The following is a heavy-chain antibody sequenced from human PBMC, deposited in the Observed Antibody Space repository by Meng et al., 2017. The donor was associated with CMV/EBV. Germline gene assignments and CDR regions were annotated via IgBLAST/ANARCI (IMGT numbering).Heavy chain of an antibody. D-gene: IGHD2-2*02. V-gene: IGHV1-69*05. CDR2: IIPIFGTA. Sequence: SVKVSCKASGGTFSSYAISWVRQAPGQGLEWMGGIIPIFGTANYAQKFQGRVTITTDESTSTAYMELSSLRSEDTAVYYCASCSTSCYIGWYFDLWGRGNLVTVS. J-gene: IGHJ2*01. CDR1: GGTFSSYA. CDR3: ASCSTSCYIGWYFDL.